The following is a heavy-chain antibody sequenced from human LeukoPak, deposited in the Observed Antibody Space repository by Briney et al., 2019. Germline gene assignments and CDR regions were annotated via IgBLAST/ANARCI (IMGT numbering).Heavy chain of an antibody. V-gene: IGHV4-4*07. CDR2: ISSSGNT. CDR3: ASDRPHSASYYHY. J-gene: IGHJ4*02. CDR1: AGSTTLYY. D-gene: IGHD1-26*01. Sequence: SETLSLTCTVSAGSTTLYYWTWIRQSAGRGLEWIGRISSSGNTNYNPSLKSRVTMSVDTSKNQISLKVTSVTAADTAMYYCASDRPHSASYYHYWGQGTLVTVSS.